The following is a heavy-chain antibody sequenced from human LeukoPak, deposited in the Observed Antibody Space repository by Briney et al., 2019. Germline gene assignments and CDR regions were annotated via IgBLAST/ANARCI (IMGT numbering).Heavy chain of an antibody. Sequence: PSETLSLTCTVSGGPISSYYWSWLRQPPGKGLEWIGYIYYSGSTNYNPSLKSRVTISVDTSKNQFSLKLSSVTAADTAVYYCARGRQDIVVVPAAFGFDPWGQGTLVTVSS. J-gene: IGHJ5*02. V-gene: IGHV4-59*01. CDR1: GGPISSYY. CDR3: ARGRQDIVVVPAAFGFDP. D-gene: IGHD2-2*01. CDR2: IYYSGST.